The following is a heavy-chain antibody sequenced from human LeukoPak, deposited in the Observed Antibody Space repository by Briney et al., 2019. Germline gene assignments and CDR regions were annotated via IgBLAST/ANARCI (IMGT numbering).Heavy chain of an antibody. D-gene: IGHD1-26*01. CDR1: GGSFSGYY. Sequence: SGTLSLTCAVYGGSFSGYYWSWIRQPPGKGLEWIGEINHSGSTNYNPSPKSRVTISVDTSKNQFSLKLSSVTAADTAVYYCARRLLRVGATGRQFDYWGQGTLVTVSS. V-gene: IGHV4-34*01. CDR2: INHSGST. CDR3: ARRLLRVGATGRQFDY. J-gene: IGHJ4*02.